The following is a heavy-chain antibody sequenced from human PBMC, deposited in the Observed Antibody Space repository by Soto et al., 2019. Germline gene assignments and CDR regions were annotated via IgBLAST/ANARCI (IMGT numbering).Heavy chain of an antibody. CDR3: ARRYGGTFDY. V-gene: IGHV4-59*08. J-gene: IGHJ4*02. Sequence: QVQLQESGPGRVKPSETLSLTCTVSGGSISSYYWSWIRQPPGKGLEWIGYIYYSGSTNYNPSLKSRVTISVDTSKNQFSLKLSSVTAADTAVYYCARRYGGTFDYWGQGTLVTVSS. D-gene: IGHD2-15*01. CDR1: GGSISSYY. CDR2: IYYSGST.